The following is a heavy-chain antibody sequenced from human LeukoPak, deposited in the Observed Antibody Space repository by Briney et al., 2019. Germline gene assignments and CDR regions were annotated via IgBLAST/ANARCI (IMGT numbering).Heavy chain of an antibody. J-gene: IGHJ4*02. V-gene: IGHV3-48*03. CDR2: ISSSGSTK. CDR3: ASGAQSDY. Sequence: PGGSLRLSCAASGFTFSVYSMNWVRQAPGKGLEWVSYISSSGSTKYHADSVKGRFTISRDNAKNSLYLQMNSLRAEDTAVYYCASGAQSDYWGQGTLVTVSS. D-gene: IGHD1-26*01. CDR1: GFTFSVYS.